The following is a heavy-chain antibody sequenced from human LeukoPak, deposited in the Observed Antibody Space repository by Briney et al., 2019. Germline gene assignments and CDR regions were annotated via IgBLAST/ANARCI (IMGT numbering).Heavy chain of an antibody. J-gene: IGHJ4*02. CDR3: ATNSSWFDY. Sequence: SETLSLTCTVSGGSISSSYWSWIRQPPGKGLEWIGYISDSGSTNYNPSLKSRVTISVDTSKNQLFLKLRSVTTADTAVYYCATNSSWFDYWGQGTLVTVSS. CDR1: GGSISSSY. CDR2: ISDSGST. V-gene: IGHV4-59*01. D-gene: IGHD6-13*01.